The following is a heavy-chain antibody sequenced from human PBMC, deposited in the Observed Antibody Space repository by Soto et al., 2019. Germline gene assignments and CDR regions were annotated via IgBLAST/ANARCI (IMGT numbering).Heavy chain of an antibody. V-gene: IGHV1-18*01. CDR2: INAYYGNS. J-gene: IGHJ5*02. CDR1: GYTFTSCG. CDR3: ARVLPPFAP. Sequence: QVQLVQSGAEVKKPGASVKVSCKASGYTFTSCGISWVRQAPGKGLELMGWINAYYGNSNYAQKLQGRVTMTTDTCTSTAYREMSSLRSDDTAVYYCARVLPPFAPWGQGNLVTGSS.